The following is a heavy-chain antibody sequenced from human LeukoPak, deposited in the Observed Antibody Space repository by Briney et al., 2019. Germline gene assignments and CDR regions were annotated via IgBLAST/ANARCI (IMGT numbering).Heavy chain of an antibody. CDR1: GFTFSSYA. CDR2: ISSGGGST. V-gene: IGHV3-23*01. D-gene: IGHD3-10*01. Sequence: GGSLRLSCAASGFTFSSYAMSWVRQAPGKGLEWVSTISSGGGSTYYADSVKGRFTISRDNSKNTLYVQVNSLRAEDTAVYYCAKDGYYGSGSYFDYWGQGTLVTVSS. J-gene: IGHJ4*02. CDR3: AKDGYYGSGSYFDY.